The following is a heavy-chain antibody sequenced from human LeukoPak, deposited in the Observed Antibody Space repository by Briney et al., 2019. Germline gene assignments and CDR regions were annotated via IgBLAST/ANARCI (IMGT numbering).Heavy chain of an antibody. CDR2: INTSGSTI. CDR1: GFTFSDYY. Sequence: PGGSLRLSCAASGFTFSDYYMSWIRQAPGKGLEWISYINTSGSTIYYADSVKGRFTISRDNAKNSLYLQMNSLRPEDTAVYYCARWLGEIGFDPWGQGTLVTVSS. D-gene: IGHD3-10*01. J-gene: IGHJ5*02. V-gene: IGHV3-11*04. CDR3: ARWLGEIGFDP.